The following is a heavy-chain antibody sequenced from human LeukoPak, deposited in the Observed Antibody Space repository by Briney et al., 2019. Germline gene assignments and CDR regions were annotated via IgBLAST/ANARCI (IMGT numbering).Heavy chain of an antibody. CDR3: ARWGYYYDSSGYYDRDY. CDR2: ISTYDGDA. CDR1: GYSFTSYG. V-gene: IGHV1-18*01. J-gene: IGHJ4*02. Sequence: ASVKVSCKASGYSFTSYGITWVRQAPGQGLEWMGWISTYDGDANYAQQLQGRVTITADESTSTAYMELSSLRSEDTAVYYCARWGYYYDSSGYYDRDYWGQGTLVTVSS. D-gene: IGHD3-22*01.